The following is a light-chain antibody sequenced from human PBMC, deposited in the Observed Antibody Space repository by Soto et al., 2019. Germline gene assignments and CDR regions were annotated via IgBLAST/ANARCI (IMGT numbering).Light chain of an antibody. Sequence: EIVMTQSPATLSVSPGERATLSCGASQSVVSNLAWYQQKPGQAPRLLIYGSTTRATGIPARFSGRWSETEFTLTISSLQSEDFAIYYCLQYNNWPYTFGQGTKLEIK. J-gene: IGKJ2*01. CDR1: QSVVSN. CDR3: LQYNNWPYT. V-gene: IGKV3-15*01. CDR2: GST.